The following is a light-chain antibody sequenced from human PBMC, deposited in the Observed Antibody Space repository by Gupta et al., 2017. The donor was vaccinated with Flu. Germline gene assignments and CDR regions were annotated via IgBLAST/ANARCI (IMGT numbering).Light chain of an antibody. CDR1: QDINVY. Sequence: IQLLPTPPSLSASGGDRVTITCRASQDINVYLGWLQQKPGTAPKSLIYAASRLRSGVPSKFRGSGSGTEFTLTINSLQPEDFGTFYCQQYYTDPRTFGQGTKVEIK. V-gene: IGKV1-16*02. J-gene: IGKJ1*01. CDR2: AAS. CDR3: QQYYTDPRT.